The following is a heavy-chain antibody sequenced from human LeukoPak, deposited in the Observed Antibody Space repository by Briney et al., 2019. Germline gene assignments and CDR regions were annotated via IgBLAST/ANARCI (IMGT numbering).Heavy chain of an antibody. D-gene: IGHD3-3*01. Sequence: PSETLSLTCTVSGGSISSSSYYWGWIRQPPGKGLEWIGSIYYSGSTYYNPSLKSRVTISVDTSKNQFSLKLSSVTAADTAVYYCAIFTGKKASAFDIWGQGTMVTVSS. CDR3: AIFTGKKASAFDI. CDR1: GGSISSSSYY. V-gene: IGHV4-39*01. J-gene: IGHJ3*02. CDR2: IYYSGST.